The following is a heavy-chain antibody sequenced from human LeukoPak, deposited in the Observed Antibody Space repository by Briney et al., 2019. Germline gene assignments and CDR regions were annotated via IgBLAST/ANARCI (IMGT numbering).Heavy chain of an antibody. CDR3: ARMDYYGSGTCHSWFDH. CDR2: IYAGGKT. CDR1: GDSISTGGNF. D-gene: IGHD3-10*01. J-gene: IGHJ5*02. Sequence: SETLSLTCTVSGDSISTGGNFWSWIRQPAGKGLEWIGRIYAGGKTNYNPSLRSRVTISVDTSRNQFSLKLNSVTAADTAVYYCARMDYYGSGTCHSWFDHWGQGTLVTVSS. V-gene: IGHV4-61*02.